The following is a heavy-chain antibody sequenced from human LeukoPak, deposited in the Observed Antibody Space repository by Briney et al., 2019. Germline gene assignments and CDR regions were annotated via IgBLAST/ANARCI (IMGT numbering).Heavy chain of an antibody. J-gene: IGHJ6*03. CDR2: ISSSSSYI. CDR1: GFTFSSYS. V-gene: IGHV3-21*01. D-gene: IGHD6-19*01. Sequence: GGSLRLSSAASGFTFSSYSMNWVRQAPGKGLEWVSSISSSSSYIYYADSVKGRFTISRDNAKNSLYLQMNSLRAEDTAVYYCARDRPQQWLVRGQRGYYYYMDVWGKGTTVTVSS. CDR3: ARDRPQQWLVRGQRGYYYYMDV.